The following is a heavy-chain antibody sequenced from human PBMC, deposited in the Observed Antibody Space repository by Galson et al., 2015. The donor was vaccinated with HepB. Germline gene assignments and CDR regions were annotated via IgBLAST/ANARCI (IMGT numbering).Heavy chain of an antibody. CDR1: GFTFSGSA. CDR3: TLPDSSPFC. D-gene: IGHD6-6*01. J-gene: IGHJ4*02. Sequence: SLRLSCAASGFTFSGSAMHWVRQASGKGLEWVGRIRSKANSYATAYAASVKGRFTISRDDSKNTAYLQMNSLKTEDTAVYYCTLPDSSPFCWGQGTLVTVSS. CDR2: IRSKANSYAT. V-gene: IGHV3-73*01.